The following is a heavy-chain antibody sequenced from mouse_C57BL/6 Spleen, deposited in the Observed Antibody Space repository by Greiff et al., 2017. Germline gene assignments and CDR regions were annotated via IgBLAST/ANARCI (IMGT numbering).Heavy chain of an antibody. Sequence: QVQLQQSGPELVKPGASVKISCKASGYAFSSSWMNWVKQRPGKGLEWIGRIYPGDGDTNYNGKFKGKATLTADKSSSPAYMQLSSLTSEDSAVYFCAREGYSNWYFDVWGTGTTVTVSS. V-gene: IGHV1-82*01. D-gene: IGHD2-5*01. J-gene: IGHJ1*03. CDR1: GYAFSSSW. CDR2: IYPGDGDT. CDR3: AREGYSNWYFDV.